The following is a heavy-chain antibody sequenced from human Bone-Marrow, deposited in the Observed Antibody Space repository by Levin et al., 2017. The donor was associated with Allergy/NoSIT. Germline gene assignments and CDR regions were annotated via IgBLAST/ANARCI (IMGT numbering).Heavy chain of an antibody. CDR1: AFTFSSFG. Sequence: GGSLRLSCAASAFTFSSFGMHWVRQAPGKGLEWVAVIWYDGRNKYYADSVRGRFTISRDNSKNTLYLQMNSLRAEDTAVYYCARDALRSAAGDSGYYFDYWGQGTLVTVSS. CDR3: ARDALRSAAGDSGYYFDY. J-gene: IGHJ4*02. V-gene: IGHV3-33*01. D-gene: IGHD6-13*01. CDR2: IWYDGRNK.